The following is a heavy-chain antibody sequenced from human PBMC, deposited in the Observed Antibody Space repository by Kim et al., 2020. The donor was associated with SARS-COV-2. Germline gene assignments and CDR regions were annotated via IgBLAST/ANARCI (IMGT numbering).Heavy chain of an antibody. CDR2: IWYDGSNK. V-gene: IGHV3-33*01. D-gene: IGHD5-12*01. J-gene: IGHJ4*01. CDR3: ARDPGTQDGYSGYTLDY. Sequence: GGSLRLSCAASGFTFTTYGIHWVRLAPGKGLEWVAVIWYDGSNKNYADSVKGRFTISRDDSKNTAYLQMDSLRAEDTAVYYCARDPGTQDGYSGYTLDYWGHGTLVTVSS. CDR1: GFTFTTYG.